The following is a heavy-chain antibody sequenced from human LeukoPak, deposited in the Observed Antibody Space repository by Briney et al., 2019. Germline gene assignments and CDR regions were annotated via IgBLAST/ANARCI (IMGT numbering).Heavy chain of an antibody. J-gene: IGHJ6*02. V-gene: IGHV4-30-4*08. CDR2: IYYSGST. D-gene: IGHD2-2*01. CDR3: ARAVPAAADYYYGMDV. CDR1: GGSISSGGYY. Sequence: PSETLSLTCTVSGGSISSGGYYWSWIRQHPGEGLEWIGYIYYSGSTYYNPSLKSRVTISVDTSKNQFSLKLSSVTAADTAVYYCARAVPAAADYYYGMDVWGQGTTVTVSS.